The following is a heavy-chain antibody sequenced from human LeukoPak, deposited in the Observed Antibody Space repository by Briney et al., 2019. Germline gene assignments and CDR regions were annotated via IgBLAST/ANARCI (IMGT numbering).Heavy chain of an antibody. CDR2: INPNSGGT. V-gene: IGHV1-2*02. CDR3: ARTSITIFRSYYYYMDV. Sequence: ASVKVSCKASGYTFTGYYMHWVRQAPGQGLEWMGWINPNSGGTNYAQKFQGRVTMTRDTSISTAYMELSRLRSDDTAVYYCARTSITIFRSYYYYMDVWGKGTTVTVSS. J-gene: IGHJ6*03. CDR1: GYTFTGYY. D-gene: IGHD3-3*01.